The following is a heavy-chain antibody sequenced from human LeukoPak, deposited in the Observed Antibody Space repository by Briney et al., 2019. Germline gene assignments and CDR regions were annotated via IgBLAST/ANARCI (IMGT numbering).Heavy chain of an antibody. CDR1: GGSFSSYA. D-gene: IGHD3/OR15-3a*01. Sequence: SVKVSCKASGGSFSSYAIRWVRKAPGQGLEWMVGIIPIFGTANYAQKFQGRVTITADESTSTAYMELASLRSEVTAMYYCARGGRWTLKTVFDYWGQGTLVTVSS. CDR3: ARGGRWTLKTVFDY. CDR2: IIPIFGTA. V-gene: IGHV1-69*13. J-gene: IGHJ4*02.